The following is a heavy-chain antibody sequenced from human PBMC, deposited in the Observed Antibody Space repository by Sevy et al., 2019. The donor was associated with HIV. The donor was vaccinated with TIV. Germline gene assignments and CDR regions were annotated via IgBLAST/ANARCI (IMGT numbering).Heavy chain of an antibody. Sequence: ASVKVSCKASGYTFTSYGISWMRQAPGQGLEWMGWISAYNGNTNYAQKLQGRVTMTTDTSTSTAYMELRSLRSDDTAVYYCARPYDSSGYYYVSYFDYWGQGTLVTVSS. D-gene: IGHD3-22*01. CDR2: ISAYNGNT. CDR1: GYTFTSYG. V-gene: IGHV1-18*04. J-gene: IGHJ4*02. CDR3: ARPYDSSGYYYVSYFDY.